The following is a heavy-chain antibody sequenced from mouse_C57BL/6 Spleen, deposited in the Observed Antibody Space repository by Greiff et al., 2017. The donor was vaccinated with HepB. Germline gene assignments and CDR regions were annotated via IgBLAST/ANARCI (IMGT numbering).Heavy chain of an antibody. CDR2: IWSGGST. CDR3: AGHYDGYYAWFAY. CDR1: GFSLTSYG. Sequence: QVQLKQSGPGLVQPSQSLSITCTVSGFSLTSYGVHWVRQSPGKGLEWLGVIWSGGSTDYNAAFISRLSISKDNSKSQVFFKMNSLQADDTAIYYCAGHYDGYYAWFAYWGQGTLVTVSA. J-gene: IGHJ3*01. D-gene: IGHD2-3*01. V-gene: IGHV2-2*01.